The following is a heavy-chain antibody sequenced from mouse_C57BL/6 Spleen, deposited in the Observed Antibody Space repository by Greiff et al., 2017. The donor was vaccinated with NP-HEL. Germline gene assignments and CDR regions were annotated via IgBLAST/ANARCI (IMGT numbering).Heavy chain of an antibody. Sequence: VQLQQSGPELVKPGASVKISCKASGYSFTGYYMNWVKQSPEKSLEWIGEINPSTGGTTYNQKFKAKATLTVDKSSSTAYMQLKSLTSEDSAVYYCPRYYDGSSYWGQGTTLTVSS. D-gene: IGHD1-1*01. CDR3: PRYYDGSSY. J-gene: IGHJ2*01. V-gene: IGHV1-42*01. CDR2: INPSTGGT. CDR1: GYSFTGYY.